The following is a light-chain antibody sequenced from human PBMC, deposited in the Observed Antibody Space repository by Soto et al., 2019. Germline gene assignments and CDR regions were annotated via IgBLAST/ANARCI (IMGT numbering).Light chain of an antibody. Sequence: QSVLTQPRSVSGSPGQSVTISCTGPSVDVGGSNYVSWYQQHPGQAPKLMIYNVSERPSGVPARFSGSKSGDTASLTISGLQAEDEADYYCCSHSVTFYVFGTGTKLTVL. V-gene: IGLV2-11*01. CDR1: SVDVGGSNY. CDR2: NVS. CDR3: CSHSVTFYV. J-gene: IGLJ1*01.